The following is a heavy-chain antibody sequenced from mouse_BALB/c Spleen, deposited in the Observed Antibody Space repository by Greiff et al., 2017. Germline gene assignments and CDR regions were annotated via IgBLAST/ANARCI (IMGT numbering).Heavy chain of an antibody. V-gene: IGHV1-7*01. CDR2: INPSTGYT. CDR1: GYTFTSYW. J-gene: IGHJ3*01. Sequence: QVQLQQSGAELAKPGASVKMSCKASGYTFTSYWMHWVKQRPGQGLEWIGYINPSTGYTEYNQKFKDKATLTADKSSSTAYMQLSSLTSEDSAVYYCARKKAYSAWFAYWGQGTLGTVSA. CDR3: ARKKAYSAWFAY. D-gene: IGHD2-10*01.